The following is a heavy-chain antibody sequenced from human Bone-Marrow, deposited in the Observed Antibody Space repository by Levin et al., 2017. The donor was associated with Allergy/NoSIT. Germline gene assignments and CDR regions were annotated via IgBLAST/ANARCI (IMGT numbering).Heavy chain of an antibody. V-gene: IGHV3-23*01. J-gene: IGHJ4*02. CDR1: GFTFSNYA. D-gene: IGHD6-19*01. CDR3: AKLPFTAVAGSWPNY. Sequence: GESLKISCAASGFTFSNYAMSWVRQAPGKGLEWVTGISGSGGSTYYADSVKGRFTISRDNSKNTLYLQMNSLRAEDTAVYYCAKLPFTAVAGSWPNYWGQGTLVTVSS. CDR2: ISGSGGST.